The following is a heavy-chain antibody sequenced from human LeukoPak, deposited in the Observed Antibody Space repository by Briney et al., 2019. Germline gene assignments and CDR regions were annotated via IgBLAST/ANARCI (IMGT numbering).Heavy chain of an antibody. J-gene: IGHJ4*02. Sequence: GGSLRLSCAASGFTFSSYTMNWVRQAPGKGLEWVSSISTSSIYIYYTDSLKGRFTISRDNAKNSLYLQMTSLRAEDTAVYYCAREVRGYYGSGRYDYWGQGTLVTVSS. CDR1: GFTFSSYT. V-gene: IGHV3-21*01. D-gene: IGHD3-10*01. CDR3: AREVRGYYGSGRYDY. CDR2: ISTSSIYI.